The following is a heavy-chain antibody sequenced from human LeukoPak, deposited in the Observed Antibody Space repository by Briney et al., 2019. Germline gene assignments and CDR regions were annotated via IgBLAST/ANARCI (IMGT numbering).Heavy chain of an antibody. CDR1: GGSISSNSYY. CDR2: IYYSGST. Sequence: SETLSLTCTVSGGSISSNSYYWGWLRQPPGKGLEWIGSIYYSGSTYYNPSLKSRVTISVDTSKNQFSLKLSSVTAADTAVYYCARPRGYSYGYVMNPGWFDPWGQGTLVTVSS. CDR3: ARPRGYSYGYVMNPGWFDP. D-gene: IGHD5-18*01. V-gene: IGHV4-39*01. J-gene: IGHJ5*02.